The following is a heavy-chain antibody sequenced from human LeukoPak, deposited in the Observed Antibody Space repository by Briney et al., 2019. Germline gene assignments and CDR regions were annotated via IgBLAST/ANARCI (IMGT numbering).Heavy chain of an antibody. CDR1: GGSISSGGYS. J-gene: IGHJ4*02. D-gene: IGHD2-15*01. CDR3: ARAGSRYFDY. V-gene: IGHV4-30-2*01. CDR2: IYHSGST. Sequence: SQTLSLTCAVSGGSISSGGYSWSWIRQPPGKGLEWIGYIYHSGSTYYNPSLKSRVTISVDRSKNQFSLKLSSVTAADTAVYYCARAGSRYFDYWGQGTLVTVSS.